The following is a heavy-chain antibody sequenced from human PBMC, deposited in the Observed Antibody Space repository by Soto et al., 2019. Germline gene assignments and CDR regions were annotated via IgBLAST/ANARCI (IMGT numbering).Heavy chain of an antibody. V-gene: IGHV4-59*08. J-gene: IGHJ4*02. Sequence: QVQLQESGPGLVKTSETRSLTCTVSGGSISSSYWSWIRQPPGKGLEWIGYIYYSGSTNYNPSLRSRVTISVDTSKNQVPLRLSSVTAADTAVYYCARGATNWPFDYWGQGTLVTVSS. CDR3: ARGATNWPFDY. CDR2: IYYSGST. CDR1: GGSISSSY. D-gene: IGHD1-26*01.